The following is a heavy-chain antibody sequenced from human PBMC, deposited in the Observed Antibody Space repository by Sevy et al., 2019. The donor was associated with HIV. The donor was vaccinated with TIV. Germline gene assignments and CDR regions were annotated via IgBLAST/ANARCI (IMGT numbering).Heavy chain of an antibody. D-gene: IGHD2-21*02. Sequence: GESLKISCAASGFPFSNYNMNWVRQTPGRGLEWVSYISRRSTTIYYADSVKGRFTISRDTDQSSLYLQMNALRAEDTAVYYCARVTPIGAYNDYWGQGTLVTVSS. V-gene: IGHV3-48*01. CDR2: ISRRSTTI. J-gene: IGHJ4*02. CDR1: GFPFSNYN. CDR3: ARVTPIGAYNDY.